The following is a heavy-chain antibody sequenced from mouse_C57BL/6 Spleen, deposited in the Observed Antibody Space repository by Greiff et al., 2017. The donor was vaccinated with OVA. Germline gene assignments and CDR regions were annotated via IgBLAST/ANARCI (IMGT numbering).Heavy chain of an antibody. J-gene: IGHJ1*03. CDR2: IDPNSGGT. CDR3: ARSYDYGSSYGWYFDV. CDR1: GYTFTSYW. Sequence: QVQLQQPGAELVKPGASVKLSCKASGYTFTSYWMHWVKQRPGRGLEWIGRIDPNSGGTKYNEKFKSKATLTVDKPSSTAYMQLSSLTSEDSAVDYCARSYDYGSSYGWYFDVWGTGTTVTVSS. D-gene: IGHD1-1*01. V-gene: IGHV1-72*01.